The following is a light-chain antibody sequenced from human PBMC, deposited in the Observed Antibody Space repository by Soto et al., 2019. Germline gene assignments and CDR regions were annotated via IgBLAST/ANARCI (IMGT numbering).Light chain of an antibody. CDR3: QQYHNWPPLT. CDR2: DAS. Sequence: EIGMTQSPATLSVSPGERATLSCRASQSVSNNLAWYQQKPGEAPRLLIYDASTRATGIPARFSGSGSGTEFTLTISSLQSEDSAAYYCQQYHNWPPLTFGGGTKVEIK. J-gene: IGKJ4*01. V-gene: IGKV3-15*01. CDR1: QSVSNN.